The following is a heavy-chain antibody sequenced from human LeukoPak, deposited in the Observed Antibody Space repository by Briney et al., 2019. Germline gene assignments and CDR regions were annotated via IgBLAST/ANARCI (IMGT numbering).Heavy chain of an antibody. CDR3: AKDQVVTAIRPDAFDI. D-gene: IGHD2-21*02. CDR2: ISYDGSNE. CDR1: GFTFSSYG. J-gene: IGHJ3*02. V-gene: IGHV3-30*18. Sequence: GGSLRLSCAASGFTFSSYGMHWVRQAPGKGLEWVAVISYDGSNEYYADSVKGRFTFSRDNSRNTLYLQMNSLRAEDTAVYYCAKDQVVTAIRPDAFDIWGQGTMVTVSS.